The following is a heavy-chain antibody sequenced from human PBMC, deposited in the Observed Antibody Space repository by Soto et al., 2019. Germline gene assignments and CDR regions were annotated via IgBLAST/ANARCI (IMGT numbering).Heavy chain of an antibody. CDR3: ARVLYYGSASYSPYGMDV. J-gene: IGHJ6*02. CDR1: GVSFNNNG. Sequence: QMQLVQSGAEVKKPGSSVKVSYKTSGVSFNNNGVGWVRQAPRHRLEWMGGVSPPFRTSNYARKFQGRISITADASTGTVNMEQSSLTSEDTAQYYCARVLYYGSASYSPYGMDVWGQGTTVTVSS. V-gene: IGHV1-69*01. CDR2: VSPPFRTS. D-gene: IGHD3-10*01.